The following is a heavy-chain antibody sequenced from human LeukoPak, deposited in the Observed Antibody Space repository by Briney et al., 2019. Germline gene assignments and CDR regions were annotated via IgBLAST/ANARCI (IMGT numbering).Heavy chain of an antibody. V-gene: IGHV4-39*01. J-gene: IGHJ4*02. Sequence: SETLSLTCTVSGGSISSSSYYWGWIRQPPGKGLEWMGSIYYSGSTYYNPSLKSRVTISVDTSKNQFSLKLGSVTAADTAVYYCARTAVVTAQRGDYWGQGTLVTVSS. D-gene: IGHD2-21*02. CDR2: IYYSGST. CDR3: ARTAVVTAQRGDY. CDR1: GGSISSSSYY.